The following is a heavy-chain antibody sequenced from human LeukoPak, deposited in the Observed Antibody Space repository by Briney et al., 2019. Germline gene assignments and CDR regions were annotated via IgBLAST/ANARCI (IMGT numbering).Heavy chain of an antibody. V-gene: IGHV1-18*01. CDR3: ARDLSTSSTSWHGNWFDP. CDR1: GYSFVFFG. CDR2: IDSHNGDT. J-gene: IGHJ5*02. D-gene: IGHD2-2*01. Sequence: ASVKVSCKASGYSFVFFGVSWVRQAPGQGLEWMGWIDSHNGDTKYAERLQGRVFMTTDTSTSTSYMELRSLRSEDTAVYYCARDLSTSSTSWHGNWFDPWGQGTLVTVSS.